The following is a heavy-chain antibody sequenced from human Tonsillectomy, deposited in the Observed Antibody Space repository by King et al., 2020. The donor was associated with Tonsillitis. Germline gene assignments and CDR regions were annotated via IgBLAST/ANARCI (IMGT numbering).Heavy chain of an antibody. J-gene: IGHJ6*02. V-gene: IGHV1-46*01. D-gene: IGHD5-18*01. CDR3: ARGGNTWIQLWLGYYYYGMDV. Sequence: QLVQSGAEVKKPGASVKVSCKASGYTFTSYYMHWVRQAPGQGLEWMGIINPSGGSTSYAQKFQGRVTMTRDTSTSTVYMELSGLRSEDTAVYYCARGGNTWIQLWLGYYYYGMDVWGQGTTVTVSS. CDR2: INPSGGST. CDR1: GYTFTSYY.